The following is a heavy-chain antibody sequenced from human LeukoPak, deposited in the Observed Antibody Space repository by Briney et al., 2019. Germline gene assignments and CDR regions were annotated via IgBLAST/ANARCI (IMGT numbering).Heavy chain of an antibody. Sequence: SETLSLACTVSGGSISSSSYYWGCIRQPPGKGLEWIVGIYYSGSTYYNPSLKSRVTISVDTSKNQFSLKLSSVTAADTAVYYCARRERTYYYDSSGYFVDVWGQGTTVTVSS. J-gene: IGHJ6*02. CDR1: GGSISSSSYY. D-gene: IGHD3-22*01. CDR3: ARRERTYYYDSSGYFVDV. CDR2: IYYSGST. V-gene: IGHV4-39*01.